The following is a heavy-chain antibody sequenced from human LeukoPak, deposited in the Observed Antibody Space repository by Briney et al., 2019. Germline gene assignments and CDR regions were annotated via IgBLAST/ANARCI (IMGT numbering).Heavy chain of an antibody. Sequence: PSETLSLTCTVSGGSISSYYWSWIRQPPGKGLEWIGYIYYSGSTNYNPSLKSRVTISVDTSKNQFSLKLSSVTAADTAVCYCAYGGDSDYYDSSGAYLDYWGQGTLVTVSS. D-gene: IGHD3-22*01. J-gene: IGHJ4*02. CDR1: GGSISSYY. V-gene: IGHV4-59*12. CDR3: AYGGDSDYYDSSGAYLDY. CDR2: IYYSGST.